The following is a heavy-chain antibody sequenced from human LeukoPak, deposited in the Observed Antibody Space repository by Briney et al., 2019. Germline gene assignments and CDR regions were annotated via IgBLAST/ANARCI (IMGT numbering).Heavy chain of an antibody. J-gene: IGHJ4*02. D-gene: IGHD1-26*01. Sequence: SETLSLTCTVSGGSISRYYWSWIRQPPGKGLEWIGYIYYSVSTNYNPSLKSRVTISVDTSKNQFSLKLSSVTAADTAVYYCARTKSWDPNFDYWGQGTLVTVSS. CDR1: GGSISRYY. CDR3: ARTKSWDPNFDY. V-gene: IGHV4-59*01. CDR2: IYYSVST.